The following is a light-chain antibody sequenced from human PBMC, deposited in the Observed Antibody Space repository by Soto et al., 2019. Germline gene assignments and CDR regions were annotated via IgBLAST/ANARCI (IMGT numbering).Light chain of an antibody. CDR1: QDISCS. CDR3: QQRNSYPSFT. J-gene: IGKJ5*01. CDR2: AAS. V-gene: IGKV1-9*01. Sequence: DIQLTQSPSFQSASVGDRVTITCRSSQDISCSLAWYQQKPGKAPNLLIYAASTVQGGVPSKFGGSGSGTEFTLTISSLQPEDFGTYYCQQRNSYPSFTFGQGTRLEIK.